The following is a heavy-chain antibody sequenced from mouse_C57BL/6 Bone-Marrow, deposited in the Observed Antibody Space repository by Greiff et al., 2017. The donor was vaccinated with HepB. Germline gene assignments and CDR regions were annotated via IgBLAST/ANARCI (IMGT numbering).Heavy chain of an antibody. D-gene: IGHD1-1*01. CDR3: ARELRSDY. Sequence: EVQLQQSGPELVKPGASVKISCKASGYTFTDHYMNWVKQSHGKSLEWIGDINPNNGGTSYNQKFKGKATLTVDKSSSTAYMGLRSLTSEDSAVYYCARELRSDYWGQGTTLTVSS. CDR1: GYTFTDHY. J-gene: IGHJ2*01. V-gene: IGHV1-26*01. CDR2: INPNNGGT.